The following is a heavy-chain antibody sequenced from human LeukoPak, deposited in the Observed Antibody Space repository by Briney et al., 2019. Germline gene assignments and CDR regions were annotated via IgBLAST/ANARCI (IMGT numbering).Heavy chain of an antibody. CDR2: IGPAGDT. CDR3: ARGYSGSLDY. Sequence: PGGSLRLSCAASGFTXXXXXXXXXXXXXXXXLEWVSAIGPAGDTYYPGSVKGRFTVSRENAKSSLYLQMNSLSAGDTAVYYCARGYSGSLDYWGQGTVVTVSS. D-gene: IGHD2-21*01. CDR1: GFTXXXXX. J-gene: IGHJ4*02. V-gene: IGHV3-13*01.